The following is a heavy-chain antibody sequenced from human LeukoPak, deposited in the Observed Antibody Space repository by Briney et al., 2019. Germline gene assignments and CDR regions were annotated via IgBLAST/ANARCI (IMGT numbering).Heavy chain of an antibody. CDR3: ARERFQIGGDYFDY. CDR1: GGSISSSSYY. D-gene: IGHD2-21*01. Sequence: SETLSLTCTVSGGSISSSSYYWGWIRQPPGKGLEWIGSIYYSGSTYYNPSLKSRVTISVDTSKNQFSLKLSSVTAADTAVYYRARERFQIGGDYFDYWGQGTLVTVSS. J-gene: IGHJ4*02. CDR2: IYYSGST. V-gene: IGHV4-39*07.